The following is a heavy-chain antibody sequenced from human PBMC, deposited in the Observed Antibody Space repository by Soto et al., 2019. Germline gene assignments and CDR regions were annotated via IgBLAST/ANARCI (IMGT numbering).Heavy chain of an antibody. J-gene: IGHJ6*02. V-gene: IGHV3-23*01. CDR1: GFTFSSYA. Sequence: EVQPLESGGGLVQPGGSLRLSCAASGFTFSSYAMSWVRQAPGKGLEWVSAISGSGGSTYYADSVKGRFTISRDNSKNTLYLQMNSLRAEDTAVYYCAKDPYCSSTSCYGYYGMDVWGQGTTVTVSS. CDR2: ISGSGGST. CDR3: AKDPYCSSTSCYGYYGMDV. D-gene: IGHD2-2*01.